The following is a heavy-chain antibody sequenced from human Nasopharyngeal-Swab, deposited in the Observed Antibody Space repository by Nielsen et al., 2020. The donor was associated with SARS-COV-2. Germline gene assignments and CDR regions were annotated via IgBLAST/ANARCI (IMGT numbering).Heavy chain of an antibody. D-gene: IGHD3-9*01. CDR3: ARGLSILTGYYPFYYYGMDV. CDR1: GGSFSGYY. Sequence: GSLRLSCAVYGGSFSGYYWSWICQPPGKGLEWIGEINHSGSTNYNPSLKSRVTISVDTSKNQFSLKLSSVTAADTAVYYCARGLSILTGYYPFYYYGMDVWGQGTTVTVSS. CDR2: INHSGST. J-gene: IGHJ6*02. V-gene: IGHV4-34*01.